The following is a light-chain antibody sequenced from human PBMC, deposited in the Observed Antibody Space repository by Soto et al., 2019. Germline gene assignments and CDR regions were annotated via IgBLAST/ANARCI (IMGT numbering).Light chain of an antibody. J-gene: IGLJ2*01. CDR3: ATWDDSLNGVV. CDR1: YPNIGSNT. Sequence: SVLTQPPSASGTPGQRVTISCSGGYPNIGSNTVNWYHQLPGTAPKLLIYDNNQRPSGVPDRFSGSTSGTSASLAISVLLSEDEADYYCATWDDSLNGVVFGGGTKLTVL. CDR2: DNN. V-gene: IGLV1-44*01.